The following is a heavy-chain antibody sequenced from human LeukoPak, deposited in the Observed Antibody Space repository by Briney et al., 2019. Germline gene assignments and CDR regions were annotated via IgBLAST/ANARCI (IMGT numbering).Heavy chain of an antibody. CDR1: GYTFTSYG. CDR2: INPNSGGT. Sequence: GASVKVSCKASGYTFTSYGISWVRQAPGQGLEWMGWINPNSGGTNYAQKFQGRVTMTRDTSISTAYMELSRLRSDDTAVYYCARDSARGSRIAVAVLPSYYFDCWGQGTLVTVSS. CDR3: ARDSARGSRIAVAVLPSYYFDC. D-gene: IGHD6-19*01. J-gene: IGHJ4*02. V-gene: IGHV1-2*02.